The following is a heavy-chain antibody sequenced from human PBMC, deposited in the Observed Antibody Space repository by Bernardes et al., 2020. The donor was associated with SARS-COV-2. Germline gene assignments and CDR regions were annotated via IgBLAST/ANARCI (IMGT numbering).Heavy chain of an antibody. V-gene: IGHV3-48*03. CDR2: ISSSGSTI. D-gene: IGHD2-2*01. Sequence: GWSLRLSCAASGFTFSSYEMNWVRQAPGKGLEWVSYISSSGSTIYYADSVKGRFTISRDNAKNSLYLQMNSLRAEDTAVYYCARGQSFSRYFDYWGQGTLVTVSS. J-gene: IGHJ4*02. CDR1: GFTFSSYE. CDR3: ARGQSFSRYFDY.